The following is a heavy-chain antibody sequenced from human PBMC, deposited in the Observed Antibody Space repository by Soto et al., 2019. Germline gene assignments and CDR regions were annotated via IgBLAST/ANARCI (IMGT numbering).Heavy chain of an antibody. V-gene: IGHV3-9*01. J-gene: IGHJ5*02. D-gene: IGHD4-17*01. Sequence: EVQVVESGGGLEQPGRSLRLSCAASGFTFDDYDMHWVRQVPGKGLEWVSGINWSGGSIDYADSVKGRITISSDNAKNALYLNMKSLRVEDTAMYYCARGYCTTVTTFGFWFVNWGQGTMVTVSS. CDR2: INWSGGSI. CDR1: GFTFDDYD. CDR3: ARGYCTTVTTFGFWFVN.